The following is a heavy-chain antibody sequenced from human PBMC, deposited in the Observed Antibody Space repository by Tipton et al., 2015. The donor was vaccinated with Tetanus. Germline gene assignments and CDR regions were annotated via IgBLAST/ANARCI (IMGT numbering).Heavy chain of an antibody. J-gene: IGHJ3*02. CDR3: VRDHARACGGDCYPGGFDI. V-gene: IGHV4-30-2*01. CDR2: IYQTDST. Sequence: TLSLTCTVSGGLITTGGYSWGWIRQPPGQGLEWIGYIYQTDSTYYSPSLRSRLTISINRSKNQFSLKLTSVTAADTAVYYCVRDHARACGGDCYPGGFDIWGQGTMVSVSS. CDR1: GGLITTGGYS. D-gene: IGHD2-21*02.